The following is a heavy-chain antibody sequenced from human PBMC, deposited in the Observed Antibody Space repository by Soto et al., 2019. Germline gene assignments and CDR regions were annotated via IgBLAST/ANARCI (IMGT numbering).Heavy chain of an antibody. CDR1: GGTFSSYA. V-gene: IGHV1-69*06. CDR3: ARGRYSSGWPKYYYGMDV. J-gene: IGHJ6*02. Sequence: GASVKVSCKASGGTFSSYAISWVRQAPGQGLEWMGGIIPIFGTANYAQKFQGRVTITADKSTSTAYMELSSLRSEDTAVYYSARGRYSSGWPKYYYGMDVWGQGTTVTVSS. D-gene: IGHD6-19*01. CDR2: IIPIFGTA.